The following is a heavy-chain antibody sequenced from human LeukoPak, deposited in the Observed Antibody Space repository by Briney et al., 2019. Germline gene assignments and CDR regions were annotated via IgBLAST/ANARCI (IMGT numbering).Heavy chain of an antibody. V-gene: IGHV4-34*01. D-gene: IGHD3-22*01. J-gene: IGHJ3*02. Sequence: SETLSLTCAVYGGSFSGFYWSWIRQSPGRGLEWIGEINHTGSIFYNPSLKSRITISVDKSKNQFSLKLSSVTAADTAVYYCATDDYYDSSGYYRAAGFDIWGQGTMVTVSS. CDR2: INHTGSI. CDR1: GGSFSGFY. CDR3: ATDDYYDSSGYYRAAGFDI.